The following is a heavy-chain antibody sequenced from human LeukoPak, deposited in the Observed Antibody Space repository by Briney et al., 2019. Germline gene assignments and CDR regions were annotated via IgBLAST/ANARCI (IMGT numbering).Heavy chain of an antibody. V-gene: IGHV1-69*13. CDR3: ARVVTAHTYKGYAFDI. D-gene: IGHD2-21*02. Sequence: GASVKVSCKASGGTFISYAISWVRQAPGQGLEWMGGIIPIFGTANYAQKFQGRVTITADESTSTAYMELSSLRSEDTAVYYCARVVTAHTYKGYAFDIWGQGTMVTVPS. J-gene: IGHJ3*02. CDR2: IIPIFGTA. CDR1: GGTFISYA.